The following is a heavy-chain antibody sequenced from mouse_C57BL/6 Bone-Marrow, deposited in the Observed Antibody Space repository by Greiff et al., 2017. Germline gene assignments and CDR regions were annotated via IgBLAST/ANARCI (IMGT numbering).Heavy chain of an antibody. CDR2: GQGQYWIG. D-gene: IGHD1-1*01. CDR3: SEDTAVYYCAYFYGSCYNY. V-gene: IGHV1-87*01. J-gene: IGHJ2*01. CDR1: YTFSRRVH. Sequence: QVQLQQSGPELARPWASVMISCQAFYTFSRRVHFAIRDTNYWMQWVQQRPGQGQYWIGAIYPGSGNTSTNLTFKGKATLTADKSTSTAYMQLNTLTSEDTAVYYCAYFYGSCYNYWGQGTTLTVSS.